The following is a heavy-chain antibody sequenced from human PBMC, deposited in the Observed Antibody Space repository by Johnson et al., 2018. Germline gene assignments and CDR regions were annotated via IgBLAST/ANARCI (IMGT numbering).Heavy chain of an antibody. Sequence: VQLVQSGGGLAQPGGSLRLSCAASGFTFSSYAMTWVRQAPGKGLEWVSSISGGSTYYADSVKGRFTISRDNSKNTLYLQMNSLRAEDTAVYYCAKDRTVTTYYYYGMDVWGQGTTVTVSS. CDR2: ISGGST. J-gene: IGHJ6*02. CDR1: GFTFSSYA. V-gene: IGHV3-23*04. CDR3: AKDRTVTTYYYYGMDV. D-gene: IGHD4-11*01.